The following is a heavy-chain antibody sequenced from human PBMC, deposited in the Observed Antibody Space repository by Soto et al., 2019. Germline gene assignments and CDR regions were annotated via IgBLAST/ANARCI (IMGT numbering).Heavy chain of an antibody. Sequence: GGSLRLSCAASGFTFSASAMHWVRQASGKGLEWVGRIRSKGNNYATAYAESVKGRFTISRDDSKKMAYLQMSSLKTEDTAVYYCTKVPKWDTSLGYYYAMDVWGQGTTVTVSS. V-gene: IGHV3-73*01. J-gene: IGHJ6*02. CDR2: IRSKGNNYAT. CDR3: TKVPKWDTSLGYYYAMDV. D-gene: IGHD1-26*01. CDR1: GFTFSASA.